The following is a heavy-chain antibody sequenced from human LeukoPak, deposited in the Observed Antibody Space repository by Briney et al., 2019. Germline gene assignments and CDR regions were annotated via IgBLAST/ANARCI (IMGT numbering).Heavy chain of an antibody. D-gene: IGHD4-23*01. Sequence: PGGSLRLSCAASEFTFSNYWMSWVRQAPGKGLEWVANIRQRGSDKYYVDSVKGRFTISRDNAENSLYLQVNSLRAEDTAVYYCARGRYGGNSYYFDYWGQGTLVTVSS. J-gene: IGHJ4*02. V-gene: IGHV3-7*01. CDR3: ARGRYGGNSYYFDY. CDR1: EFTFSNYW. CDR2: IRQRGSDK.